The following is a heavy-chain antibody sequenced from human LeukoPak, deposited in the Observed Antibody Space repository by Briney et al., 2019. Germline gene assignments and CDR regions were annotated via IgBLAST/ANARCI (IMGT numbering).Heavy chain of an antibody. CDR1: GFTFSSYS. CDR3: AKDDAWLRFGE. D-gene: IGHD3-10*01. CDR2: ISSSSSYI. Sequence: PGGALRLSCAASGFTFSSYSINWLRQAPGKGLEWVSSISSSSSYIYYAASVKGRFTISRDNSKNTLYLEVISLTAEDTAVYYGAKDDAWLRFGEWSQGTLVTVSS. J-gene: IGHJ4*02. V-gene: IGHV3-21*01.